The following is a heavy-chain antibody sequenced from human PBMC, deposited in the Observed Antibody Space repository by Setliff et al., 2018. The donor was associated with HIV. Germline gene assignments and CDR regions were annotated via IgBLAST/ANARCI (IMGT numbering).Heavy chain of an antibody. CDR1: GGSISSSPYY. D-gene: IGHD3-10*01. J-gene: IGHJ4*02. Sequence: SETLSLTCTVSGGSISSSPYYWGWIRLPPGKGLEWIGSMYYRGTTYNNPSLKSRVTFSADTSKNQFSLNLNSVTATDTAVYFCARQGLTMNPGVPAPILYFFDYWGQGILVTVSS. V-gene: IGHV4-39*01. CDR2: MYYRGTT. CDR3: ARQGLTMNPGVPAPILYFFDY.